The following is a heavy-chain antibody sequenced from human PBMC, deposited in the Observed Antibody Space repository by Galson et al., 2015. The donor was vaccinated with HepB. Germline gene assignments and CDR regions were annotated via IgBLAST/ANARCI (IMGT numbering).Heavy chain of an antibody. V-gene: IGHV3-33*01. CDR3: ARGGEAHITMVRGVIDYYYYYGMDV. CDR2: IWYDGSNK. Sequence: SLRLSCAASGFTFSSYGMHWVRQAPGKGLEWVAVIWYDGSNKYYADSVKGRFTISRDNSKNTLYLQMNSLRAEDTAVYYCARGGEAHITMVRGVIDYYYYYGMDVWGQGTTVTVSS. D-gene: IGHD3-10*01. J-gene: IGHJ6*02. CDR1: GFTFSSYG.